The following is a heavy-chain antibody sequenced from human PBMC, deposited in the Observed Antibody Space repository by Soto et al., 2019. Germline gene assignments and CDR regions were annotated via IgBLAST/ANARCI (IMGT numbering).Heavy chain of an antibody. CDR3: ASAPYDSSGRNWFDP. CDR2: IIPIFGTA. D-gene: IGHD3-22*01. V-gene: IGHV1-69*13. J-gene: IGHJ5*02. CDR1: GGTFSSYA. Sequence: ASVKGSCKASGGTFSSYAISWVRQAPGQGLEWMGGIIPIFGTANYAQKFQGRVTITADESTSTAYMELSSLRSEDTAVYYCASAPYDSSGRNWFDPWGQGTLLTVSS.